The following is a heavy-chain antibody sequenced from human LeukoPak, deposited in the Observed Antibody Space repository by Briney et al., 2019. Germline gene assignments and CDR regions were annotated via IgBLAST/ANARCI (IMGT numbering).Heavy chain of an antibody. CDR1: GFTFSSYA. CDR3: ANGLAVAGRYYFDY. D-gene: IGHD6-19*01. V-gene: IGHV3-23*01. Sequence: GGSLGLSCAASGFTFSSYAMSWVRQAPGKGLEWVSAINGSGGSTYCADSVKGRSTISRDNSKNTLYLQMNSLRAEDTAVYYCANGLAVAGRYYFDYWGQGTLVTVSS. J-gene: IGHJ4*02. CDR2: INGSGGST.